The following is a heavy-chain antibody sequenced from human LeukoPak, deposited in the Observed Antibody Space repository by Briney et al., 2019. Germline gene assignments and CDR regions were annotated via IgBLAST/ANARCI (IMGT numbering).Heavy chain of an antibody. J-gene: IGHJ4*02. CDR3: ARIGSSGWPNFDY. CDR2: IYYSGST. Sequence: SETLSLTCTVSGGSISNFHWSWLRQPPGKGLEWIGSIYYSGSTNYNSSLQSRVTISVDTSKNQFFLQLSSVTAADTAVYYCARIGSSGWPNFDYWGQGTLVTVSS. V-gene: IGHV4-59*01. CDR1: GGSISNFH. D-gene: IGHD6-19*01.